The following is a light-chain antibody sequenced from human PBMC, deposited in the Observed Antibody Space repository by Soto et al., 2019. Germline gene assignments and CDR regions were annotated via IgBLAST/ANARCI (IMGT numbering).Light chain of an antibody. V-gene: IGLV2-14*01. J-gene: IGLJ1*01. Sequence: QSVPTLPASVSGSPGQSITISCTGTSGDIGSYNRVSWYQQHPGKAPKLIFYEVTDRPSGVSNRFSGSKSGNTASLTISGLQAEDEAEYYCSSYTNINTRACVLGTGTMV. CDR2: EVT. CDR1: SGDIGSYNR. CDR3: SSYTNINTRACV.